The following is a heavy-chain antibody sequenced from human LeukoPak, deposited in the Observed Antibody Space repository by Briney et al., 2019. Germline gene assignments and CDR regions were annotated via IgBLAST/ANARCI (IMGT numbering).Heavy chain of an antibody. D-gene: IGHD6-13*01. Sequence: GGSLRLSCAASGFTLSSYAMSWVRQAPGKGLEWVSYISSSSSTIYYADSVKGRFTISRDNAKNSLYLQMNSLRAEDTAVYYCAREQQLVSPNFDYWGQGTLVTVSS. CDR1: GFTLSSYA. V-gene: IGHV3-48*01. CDR2: ISSSSSTI. J-gene: IGHJ4*02. CDR3: AREQQLVSPNFDY.